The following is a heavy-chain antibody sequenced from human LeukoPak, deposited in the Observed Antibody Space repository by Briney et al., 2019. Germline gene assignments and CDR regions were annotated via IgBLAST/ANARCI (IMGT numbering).Heavy chain of an antibody. Sequence: SETLSLTCTVSGGSISSSSYYWGWLRQPPGKGLEWIGSIYYSGSTYYNPSLKSRVTISVDTSKNQFSLKLSSVTAADTAVYYWARDFGGYSNYVSWFDPWGQGTLVTVSS. V-gene: IGHV4-39*07. D-gene: IGHD4-11*01. CDR1: GGSISSSSYY. CDR2: IYYSGST. CDR3: ARDFGGYSNYVSWFDP. J-gene: IGHJ5*02.